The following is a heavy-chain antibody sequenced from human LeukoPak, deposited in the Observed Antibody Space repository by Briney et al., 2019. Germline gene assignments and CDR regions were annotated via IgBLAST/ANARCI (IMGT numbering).Heavy chain of an antibody. D-gene: IGHD6-19*01. CDR1: GFTFSNAW. J-gene: IGHJ4*02. CDR3: TTENGYSSGWYEFSPDY. CDR2: IKSKTDGGTT. Sequence: GGSLRLSSAASGFTFSNAWMSWVRQAPGKGLEWVGRIKSKTDGGTTDYAAPVKGRFTISRDDSKNTLYLQMNSLKTEDTAVYYCTTENGYSSGWYEFSPDYWGQGTLVTVSS. V-gene: IGHV3-15*01.